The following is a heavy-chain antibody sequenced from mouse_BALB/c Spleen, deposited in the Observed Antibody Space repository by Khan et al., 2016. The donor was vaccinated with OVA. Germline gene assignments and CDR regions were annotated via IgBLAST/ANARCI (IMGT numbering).Heavy chain of an antibody. CDR1: GFTFSTYG. Sequence: EVELVESGGDLVKPGGSLRLSCAASGFTFSTYGMSWVRQPPDKRLEWVATINSDGDYTYYPDTVKGRFTISRKNAENTLYLQMSSLQSEDTAIYYCTSHLTGSFAYGGQGTLVTVSA. J-gene: IGHJ3*01. CDR2: INSDGDYT. CDR3: TSHLTGSFAY. V-gene: IGHV5-6*01. D-gene: IGHD4-1*01.